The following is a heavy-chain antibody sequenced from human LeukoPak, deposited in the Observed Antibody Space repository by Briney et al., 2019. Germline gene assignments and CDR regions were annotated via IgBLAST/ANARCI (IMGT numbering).Heavy chain of an antibody. CDR2: IIPIFGTA. J-gene: IGHJ4*02. CDR3: AKVGLPYYYFDY. Sequence: SVKVSCKASGYTFTSYGISWVRQAPGQGLEWMGGIIPIFGTANSAQRFQGRVTLTADESTSTAYMDLSSLRSEDTAMYYCAKVGLPYYYFDYWGQGTLVTVSS. V-gene: IGHV1-69*13. D-gene: IGHD3-16*01. CDR1: GYTFTSYG.